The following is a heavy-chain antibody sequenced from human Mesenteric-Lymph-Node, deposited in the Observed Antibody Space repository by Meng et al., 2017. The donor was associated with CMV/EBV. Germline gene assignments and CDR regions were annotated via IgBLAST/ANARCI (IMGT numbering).Heavy chain of an antibody. V-gene: IGHV4-61*01. CDR3: AGPSYSYGFEDYYYYGMDV. Sequence: SETLSLTCTVSGVSVSSGSYYWSWIRQPPGKGLEWIGYMYYSGSTNYNPSLKSRVTISVDTSKNQFSLKLSSVTAADTAVYYCAGPSYSYGFEDYYYYGMDVWGQGTTVTVSS. D-gene: IGHD5-18*01. CDR2: MYYSGST. CDR1: GVSVSSGSYY. J-gene: IGHJ6*02.